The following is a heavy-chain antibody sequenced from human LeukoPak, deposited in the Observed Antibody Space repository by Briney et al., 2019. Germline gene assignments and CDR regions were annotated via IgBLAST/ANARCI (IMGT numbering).Heavy chain of an antibody. V-gene: IGHV1-24*01. Sequence: ASVKVSCKVSGYTLTELSMHWVRQAPGKGLEWMGGFDPEDGETIYAQKFQGRVTMTEDTSTDTAYMELSSLRSEDTAVYYCATIAFRDGGSCCNDAFDIWGQGTMVTVSS. J-gene: IGHJ3*02. CDR3: ATIAFRDGGSCCNDAFDI. CDR1: GYTLTELS. CDR2: FDPEDGET. D-gene: IGHD2-15*01.